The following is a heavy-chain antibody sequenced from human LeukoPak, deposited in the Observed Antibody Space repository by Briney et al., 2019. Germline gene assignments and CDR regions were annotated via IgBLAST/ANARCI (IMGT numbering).Heavy chain of an antibody. Sequence: PGGSLRLSCAASGFTFSSYSMNWVRQAPGKGLEWVSSISSSSSYIYYADSVKGRFTISRDNAKNSLYLQMNSLRAEDTAVYYCARAEDCTNGVCYKGTFDIWGQGTMVTVSS. CDR1: GFTFSSYS. V-gene: IGHV3-21*01. CDR2: ISSSSSYI. CDR3: ARAEDCTNGVCYKGTFDI. J-gene: IGHJ3*02. D-gene: IGHD2-8*01.